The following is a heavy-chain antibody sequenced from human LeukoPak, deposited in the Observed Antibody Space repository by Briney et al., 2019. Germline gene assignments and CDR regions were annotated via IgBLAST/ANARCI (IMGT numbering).Heavy chain of an antibody. D-gene: IGHD5-18*01. V-gene: IGHV4-4*02. CDR3: AREGRRVGYSYGSAFDI. CDR1: GGSISSTNW. J-gene: IGHJ3*02. CDR2: INHSGST. Sequence: SETLSLTCGVSGGSISSTNWWTWVRQPPGEGLEWIGEINHSGSTNYNPSLKSRVTISVDTSKNQFSLRLSSVTAADTAVYYCAREGRRVGYSYGSAFDIWGQGTMVTVSS.